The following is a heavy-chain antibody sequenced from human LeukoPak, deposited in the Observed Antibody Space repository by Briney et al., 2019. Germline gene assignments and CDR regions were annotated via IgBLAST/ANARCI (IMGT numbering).Heavy chain of an antibody. Sequence: PGGSLRLSCAASGFTFSSYAMNWVRQAPGKGLEWVSVIYNDGGTYYADSVKGRFTISRDNSKNTLYLQMNSLRAEDTAVYYCGTSRSRTSGFDYWGQGTLVTVSS. CDR2: IYNDGGT. CDR3: GTSRSRTSGFDY. V-gene: IGHV3-23*03. CDR1: GFTFSSYA. D-gene: IGHD2-8*02. J-gene: IGHJ4*02.